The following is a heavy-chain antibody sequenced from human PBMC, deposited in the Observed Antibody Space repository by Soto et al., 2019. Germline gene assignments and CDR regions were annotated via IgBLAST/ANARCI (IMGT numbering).Heavy chain of an antibody. V-gene: IGHV5-51*01. Sequence: PGESLKISCKGSGYTFTSYWIGWVRQMPGKGLEWMGIFYPGDSDTRYSPSFQGQVTISRDDSKNTAYLQMNSLKTEDTAVYYCTGSDAPSGLGSWGQGTLVTVSS. CDR1: GYTFTSYW. J-gene: IGHJ5*02. D-gene: IGHD3-16*01. CDR3: TGSDAPSGLGS. CDR2: FYPGDSDT.